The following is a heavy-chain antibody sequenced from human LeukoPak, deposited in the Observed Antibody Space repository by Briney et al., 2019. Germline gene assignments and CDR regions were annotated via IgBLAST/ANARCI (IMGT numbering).Heavy chain of an antibody. CDR3: ARGGSSGWYGGYYYYYMDV. CDR1: GYTFTSYD. V-gene: IGHV1-8*03. Sequence: GASVKVSCKASGYTFTSYDINWVRQATGQGLEWMGWTNPNSGNTGYAQKFQGRVTITRNTSISTAYMELSSLRSEDTAVYYCARGGSSGWYGGYYYYYMDVWGKGTTVTVSS. CDR2: TNPNSGNT. J-gene: IGHJ6*03. D-gene: IGHD6-19*01.